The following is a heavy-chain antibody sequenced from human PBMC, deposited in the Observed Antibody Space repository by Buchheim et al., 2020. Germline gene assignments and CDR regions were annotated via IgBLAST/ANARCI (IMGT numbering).Heavy chain of an antibody. CDR1: GFTFSSYA. D-gene: IGHD4-17*01. CDR3: ARDTPPPYGDYDWGYYGMDV. CDR2: ISYDGSNK. J-gene: IGHJ6*02. V-gene: IGHV3-30*04. Sequence: QVQLVESGGGVVQPGRSLRLSCAASGFTFSSYAMHWVRQAPGKGLEWVAVISYDGSNKYYADSVKGRFTISRDNSKNTLYLQMNSLRAEDTAVYYCARDTPPPYGDYDWGYYGMDVWGQGTT.